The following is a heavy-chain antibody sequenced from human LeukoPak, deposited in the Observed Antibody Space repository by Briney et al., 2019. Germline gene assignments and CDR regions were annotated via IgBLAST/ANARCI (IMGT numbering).Heavy chain of an antibody. CDR1: GFIFSNYG. CDR2: IWYDGSNK. D-gene: IGHD3-10*01. Sequence: GGSLRLSCEASGFIFSNYGMHWVRQAPGKGLEWVTFIWYDGSNKYNADSVTGRFTISRDNSKNTLYLQMNSLRAEDTAVYYCARVTGMVRGVITHLPDYWGQGTLVTVSS. CDR3: ARVTGMVRGVITHLPDY. J-gene: IGHJ4*02. V-gene: IGHV3-30*02.